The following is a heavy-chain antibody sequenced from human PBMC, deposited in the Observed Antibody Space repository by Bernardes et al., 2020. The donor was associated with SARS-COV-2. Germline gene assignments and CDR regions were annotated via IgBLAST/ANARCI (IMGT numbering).Heavy chain of an antibody. J-gene: IGHJ2*01. D-gene: IGHD6-13*01. Sequence: GGSLRLSCAASGFTFSSSWMHWVRQAPGKGLVWVSRITSDGSTISYADSVKGRFTISRDNAKNTLYLQMNSLRDDDTAVYYCGKRDVAAGNWYFDRWGRGTLVTVSS. CDR1: GFTFSSSW. V-gene: IGHV3-74*01. CDR3: GKRDVAAGNWYFDR. CDR2: ITSDGSTI.